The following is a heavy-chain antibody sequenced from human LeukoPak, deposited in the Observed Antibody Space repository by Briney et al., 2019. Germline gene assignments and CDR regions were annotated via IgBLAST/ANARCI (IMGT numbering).Heavy chain of an antibody. CDR3: ARVGIGIAMTTVITYRGYCGGGSCYWFDP. J-gene: IGHJ5*02. CDR2: INPNNGNT. Sequence: GASVKVSCKASGLTFTNDYIHWVRQAPGHGLEWMGWINPNNGNTKFAKKFQGRVTMTRDTSISTAYMELSRLRSDDTAVYYCARVGIGIAMTTVITYRGYCGGGSCYWFDPWGQGTLVTVSS. V-gene: IGHV1-2*02. D-gene: IGHD2-15*01. CDR1: GLTFTNDY.